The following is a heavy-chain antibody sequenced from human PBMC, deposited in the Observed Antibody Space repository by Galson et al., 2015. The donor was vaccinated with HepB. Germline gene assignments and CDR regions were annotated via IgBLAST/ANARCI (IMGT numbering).Heavy chain of an antibody. CDR3: ARAFSGEPNLQYFFY. D-gene: IGHD3-3*01. CDR2: IITIFDTA. J-gene: IGHJ4*02. V-gene: IGHV1-69*13. CDR1: GRTSRNHA. Sequence: SAKASCKVSGRTSRNHAISWARQAPGQGPEWMGGIITIFDTANYAQKFHARVTITADESTSTTYMELTSLGSEATAVDYCARAFSGEPNLQYFFYWGQGTLVTVSS.